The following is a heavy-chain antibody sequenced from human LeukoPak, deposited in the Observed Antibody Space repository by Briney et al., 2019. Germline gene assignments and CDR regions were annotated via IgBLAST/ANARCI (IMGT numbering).Heavy chain of an antibody. V-gene: IGHV1-69*13. CDR3: ARDRDSSSWYGAFDI. Sequence: ATVKVSCKASGGTFSSYAISWVRQDPGQGLEWMGGIIPIFGTANYAQKFQGRVTITADESTSTAYMELSSLRSEDTAVYYCARDRDSSSWYGAFDIWGQGTMVTVSS. CDR1: GGTFSSYA. D-gene: IGHD6-13*01. J-gene: IGHJ3*02. CDR2: IIPIFGTA.